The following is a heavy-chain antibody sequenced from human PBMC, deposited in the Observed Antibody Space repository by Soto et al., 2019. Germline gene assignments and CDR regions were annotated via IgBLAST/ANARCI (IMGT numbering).Heavy chain of an antibody. CDR3: ARESLCISSTCYSAGAFDI. CDR2: IYYSGST. Sequence: QVHLQESGPGLVKPSQTLSLTCTVSGGSISSGGYYWSWIRQHPGKGLEWIGYIYYSGSTYYSPSLKSRVTISVDTSNNQFSLKLSSVTAADTAIYYCARESLCISSTCYSAGAFDIWGLGAMVTVSS. CDR1: GGSISSGGYY. D-gene: IGHD2-2*01. J-gene: IGHJ3*02. V-gene: IGHV4-31*03.